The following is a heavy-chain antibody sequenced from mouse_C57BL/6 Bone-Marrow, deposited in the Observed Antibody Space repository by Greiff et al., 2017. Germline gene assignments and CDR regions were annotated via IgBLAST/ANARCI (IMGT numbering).Heavy chain of an antibody. Sequence: QVQLQQSGAELVRPGASVPLSCKASGYTFTDFSLTWVKQRPGHGLAWIARIYPGSGNSYYNEKFTGKDTLTAAKSSSTPYKQLSSLTSEDSAVYFCARSVAYYSNLYAMDYWGQGTSVTVSS. V-gene: IGHV1-76*01. CDR3: ARSVAYYSNLYAMDY. CDR1: GYTFTDFS. J-gene: IGHJ4*01. D-gene: IGHD2-5*01. CDR2: IYPGSGNS.